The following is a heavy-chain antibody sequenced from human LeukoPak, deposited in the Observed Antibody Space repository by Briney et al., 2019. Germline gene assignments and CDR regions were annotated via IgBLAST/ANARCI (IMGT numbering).Heavy chain of an antibody. D-gene: IGHD2-15*01. J-gene: IGHJ6*02. CDR2: IHPSGGST. CDR1: GYTFTSYY. CDR3: ARERCSGGSCYSSPRYGMDV. Sequence: ASVKVSCKASGYTFTSYYMHWVRQAPGQGLEWMGIIHPSGGSTSYAQKFQGRVTMTRDTSTSTVYMELSSLRSEDTAVYYCARERCSGGSCYSSPRYGMDVWGQGTTVTVSS. V-gene: IGHV1-46*01.